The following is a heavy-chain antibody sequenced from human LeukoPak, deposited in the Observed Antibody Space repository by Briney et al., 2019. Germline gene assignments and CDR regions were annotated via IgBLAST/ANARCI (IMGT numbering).Heavy chain of an antibody. CDR2: IYYSGST. CDR3: ARLKTTVVRVDYFDY. Sequence: SETLSLTCTVSGGSISNSSYYWGWIRQPPGKGLEWIGSIYYSGSTYYDPSLKSRVTISVDTSKNQFSLKLSSVTAADTAVYYCARLKTTVVRVDYFDYWGQGTLVTVSS. D-gene: IGHD4-23*01. V-gene: IGHV4-39*01. J-gene: IGHJ4*02. CDR1: GGSISNSSYY.